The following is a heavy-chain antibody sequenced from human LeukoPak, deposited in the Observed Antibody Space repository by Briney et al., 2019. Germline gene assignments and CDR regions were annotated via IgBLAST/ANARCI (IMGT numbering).Heavy chain of an antibody. D-gene: IGHD6-13*01. CDR3: ARGKTKAAAGLRFDP. J-gene: IGHJ5*02. CDR1: GYTFTSYD. V-gene: IGHV1-8*01. CDR2: MNPNSGNT. Sequence: ASVKVSCKASGYTFTSYDINWVRQATGQGLEWMGWMNPNSGNTGYAQKFQGRVTMTRNTSISTAYMELNSLRSEDTAVYYCARGKTKAAAGLRFDPWGQGTLVTVSS.